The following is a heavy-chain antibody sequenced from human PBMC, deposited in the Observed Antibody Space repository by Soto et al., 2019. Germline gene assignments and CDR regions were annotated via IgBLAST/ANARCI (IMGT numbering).Heavy chain of an antibody. CDR2: ISTYNGNT. CDR1: GYTFITYG. D-gene: IGHD3-22*01. J-gene: IGHJ4*02. CDR3: ARGPTDYYDNSANYFLDY. V-gene: IGHV1-18*01. Sequence: QVQLVQSGAEVKKPGASVKVSCKASGYTFITYGVSWVRQAPGQGLDWLGGISTYNGNTRYAERLQGRVTMTTDTTTNTAYMELRNLRSDDTAVYCCARGPTDYYDNSANYFLDYWGQGTLVTVSS.